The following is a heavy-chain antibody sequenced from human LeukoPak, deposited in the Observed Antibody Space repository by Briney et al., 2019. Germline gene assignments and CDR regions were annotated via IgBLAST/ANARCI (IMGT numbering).Heavy chain of an antibody. J-gene: IGHJ4*02. V-gene: IGHV3-48*03. Sequence: PGGSLRLSCAASGFTFSSYEMNWVRQAPGKGLEGVSYISSSGSTIYYADSVKGRFTISRDNAKNSLYLQMNSLRAENTAVYYCAREGLGSYYIDYWGQGTLVTVSS. D-gene: IGHD1-26*01. CDR1: GFTFSSYE. CDR2: ISSSGSTI. CDR3: AREGLGSYYIDY.